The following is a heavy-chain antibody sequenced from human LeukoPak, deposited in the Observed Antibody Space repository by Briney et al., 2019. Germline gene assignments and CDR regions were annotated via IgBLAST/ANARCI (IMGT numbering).Heavy chain of an antibody. J-gene: IGHJ4*02. CDR1: GLTLSFYG. Sequence: GGSLRLSCAASGLTLSFYGMHWVRQAPGKGLEWVVFIQYDGSNKYYADSVKGRFTISRDNSKNTLFLQMNSLRAEDTAIYYCAKNLQTFSGSYWLFDYWGQGTLVTVSS. CDR2: IQYDGSNK. V-gene: IGHV3-30*02. CDR3: AKNLQTFSGSYWLFDY. D-gene: IGHD1-26*01.